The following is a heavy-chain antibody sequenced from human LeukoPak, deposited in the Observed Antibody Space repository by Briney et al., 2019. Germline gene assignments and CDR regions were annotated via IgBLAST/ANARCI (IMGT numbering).Heavy chain of an antibody. CDR1: GGSTTSYY. J-gene: IGHJ4*02. CDR3: ARGYSYGYMAYFDY. Sequence: SETLSLTCSVSGGSTTSYYWSWIRQPAGKGLEWIGRIYTSGSTNYNPSLKSRVTMSVDTSKNQFSLKLSSVAAADTAVYYCARGYSYGYMAYFDYWGQGTLVTVSS. V-gene: IGHV4-4*07. CDR2: IYTSGST. D-gene: IGHD5-18*01.